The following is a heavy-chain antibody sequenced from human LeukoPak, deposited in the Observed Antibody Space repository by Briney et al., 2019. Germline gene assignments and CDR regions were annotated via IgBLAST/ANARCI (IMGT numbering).Heavy chain of an antibody. D-gene: IGHD4-17*01. CDR3: ARGTVTINYFDC. CDR1: GGSISSYY. J-gene: IGHJ4*02. Sequence: PSETLSLTCTVSGGSISSYYWSWIRQPPGRGLEWIGYIYSSGGTNYNPSLKSRVTISVDTSKNQFSLKLSSVTAADTAVYYCARGTVTINYFDCWGQGSLVTVYS. V-gene: IGHV4-59*01. CDR2: IYSSGGT.